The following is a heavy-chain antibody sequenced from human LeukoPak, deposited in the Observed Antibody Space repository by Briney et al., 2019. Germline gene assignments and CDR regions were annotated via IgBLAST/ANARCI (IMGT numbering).Heavy chain of an antibody. J-gene: IGHJ4*02. CDR2: ISAYNGNT. Sequence: ASVTVSCKASGYTFTSYGISWVRQAPGQGLEWMGWISAYNGNTNYAQKLQGRVTMTTDTSTSAAYMELRSLRSDDTAVYYCARVLKPSIVVVPAAPHLYFDYWGQGT. V-gene: IGHV1-18*01. CDR3: ARVLKPSIVVVPAAPHLYFDY. CDR1: GYTFTSYG. D-gene: IGHD2-2*01.